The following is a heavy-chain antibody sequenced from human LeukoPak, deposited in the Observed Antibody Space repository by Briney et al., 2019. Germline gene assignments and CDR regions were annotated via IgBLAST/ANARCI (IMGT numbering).Heavy chain of an antibody. J-gene: IGHJ6*03. CDR3: ARLTKNDSGSFRFGKRKRGYMDV. V-gene: IGHV4-59*12. D-gene: IGHD3-10*01. CDR2: IYYSGST. CDR1: GGSISSYY. Sequence: PSETLSLTCTVSGGSISSYYWSWIRQPPGKGLEWIGYIYYSGSTNYNPSLKSRGTISVDTAMNQFSLEVRSVTAADTAVYYCARLTKNDSGSFRFGKRKRGYMDVWGKGTTVTISS.